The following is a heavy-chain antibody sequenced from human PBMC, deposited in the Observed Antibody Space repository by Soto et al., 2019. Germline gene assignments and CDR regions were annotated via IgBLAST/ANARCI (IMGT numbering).Heavy chain of an antibody. Sequence: GASVKVSCKASGYTFTSYGFSWVRQAPGQGLEWMGWISAYNGNKNYAQKFQDRVILTTDTSTSTAYMELRSLRSDDTAVYYCARWQDSRDWPLGVDFWGQGTLVTVSS. CDR3: ARWQDSRDWPLGVDF. J-gene: IGHJ4*02. D-gene: IGHD6-19*01. V-gene: IGHV1-18*01. CDR1: GYTFTSYG. CDR2: ISAYNGNK.